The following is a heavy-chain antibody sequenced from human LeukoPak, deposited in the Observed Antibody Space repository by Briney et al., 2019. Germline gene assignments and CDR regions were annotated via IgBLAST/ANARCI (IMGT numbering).Heavy chain of an antibody. V-gene: IGHV1-18*01. CDR1: GYTSTSYG. Sequence: ASVKVSCKASGYTSTSYGISWVRQAPGQGLEWMGWISAYNGNTNYAQKLQGRVTMTTDTSTSTAYMELRSLRSDDTAVYYCARDGPYSSSWYWFDPWGQGTLVTVSS. D-gene: IGHD6-13*01. CDR3: ARDGPYSSSWYWFDP. CDR2: ISAYNGNT. J-gene: IGHJ5*02.